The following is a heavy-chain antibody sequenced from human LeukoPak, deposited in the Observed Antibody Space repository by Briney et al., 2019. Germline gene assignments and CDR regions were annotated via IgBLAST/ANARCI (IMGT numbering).Heavy chain of an antibody. V-gene: IGHV3-30*18. CDR2: ISYDGSNK. J-gene: IGHJ4*02. CDR3: AKEGAARRVDY. Sequence: PGGSLRLSCAASGFTFSSYGMHWVRQAPGKGLEWVAVISYDGSNKYYADSVKGRFTISRDNSKNTLYLQMNSLRTEDTAVYYCAKEGAARRVDYWGQGTLVTVSS. CDR1: GFTFSSYG. D-gene: IGHD6-6*01.